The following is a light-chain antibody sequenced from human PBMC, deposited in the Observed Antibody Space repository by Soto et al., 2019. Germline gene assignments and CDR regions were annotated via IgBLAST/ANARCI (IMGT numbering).Light chain of an antibody. Sequence: DIQMTQSPSTLSASVGDRVTITCRASQNIRSWLAWYQQKPGKAPKLLIYKASNLESGVPSRFSASGSGTEFTLTIRSLQPDDFGTYYCQQYDVYSKFGQGTRVDVK. CDR2: KAS. CDR3: QQYDVYSK. V-gene: IGKV1-5*03. J-gene: IGKJ1*01. CDR1: QNIRSW.